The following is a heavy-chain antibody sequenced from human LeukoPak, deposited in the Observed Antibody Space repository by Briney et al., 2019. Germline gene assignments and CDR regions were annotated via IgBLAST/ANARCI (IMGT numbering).Heavy chain of an antibody. CDR3: ARDRGYCSGGSCYSYFDY. Sequence: SGGSLRLSCAASGSTFDDYGMSWVRQAPGKGLEWVSGINWNGGSTGYADSVKGRFTISRDNSKNTLYLQMNSLRAEDTAVYYCARDRGYCSGGSCYSYFDYWGQGTLVTVSS. CDR1: GSTFDDYG. V-gene: IGHV3-20*04. J-gene: IGHJ4*02. D-gene: IGHD2-15*01. CDR2: INWNGGST.